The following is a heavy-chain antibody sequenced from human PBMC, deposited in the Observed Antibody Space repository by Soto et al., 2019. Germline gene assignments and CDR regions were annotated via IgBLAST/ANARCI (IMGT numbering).Heavy chain of an antibody. CDR3: ARHASLVRGGVDVFDI. J-gene: IGHJ3*02. D-gene: IGHD3-10*01. CDR1: GXSISTY. CDR2: IYYTGST. Sequence: LSLTFTVSGXSISTYWTWIRQPPEKGLEWIGSIYYTGSTTYNPSLRSRVTISIDTSKNQLSLNLGSVTAADTAVYYCARHASLVRGGVDVFDIWGQGTMVTVSS. V-gene: IGHV4-59*01.